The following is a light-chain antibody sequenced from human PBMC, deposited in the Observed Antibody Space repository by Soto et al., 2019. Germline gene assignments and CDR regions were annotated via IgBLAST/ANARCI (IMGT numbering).Light chain of an antibody. CDR3: QQRSNWPPFT. CDR1: QSVSSY. CDR2: DAS. V-gene: IGKV3-11*01. Sequence: EIVLTQSPATLSLSPGERATLSCRASQSVSSYLAWYQQKHGQAPRLLIYDASNTATGIPARFSGSWSGTVFTITISSLEPDYFAVYYCQQRSNWPPFTFGPGTKVDIK. J-gene: IGKJ3*01.